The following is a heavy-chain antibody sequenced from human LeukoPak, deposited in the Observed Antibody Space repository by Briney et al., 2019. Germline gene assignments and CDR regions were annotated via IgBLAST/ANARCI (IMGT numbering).Heavy chain of an antibody. D-gene: IGHD6-19*01. CDR1: GFTFSSYS. Sequence: GGSLRLSCAASGFTFSSYSMNWVRQAPGKGLEWVSSISSSSSYIYYAGSVKGRFTISRDNAKNSLYLQMNSLRAEDTAVYYCARDQILAGTVYWGQGTLVAVSS. V-gene: IGHV3-21*01. J-gene: IGHJ4*02. CDR2: ISSSSSYI. CDR3: ARDQILAGTVY.